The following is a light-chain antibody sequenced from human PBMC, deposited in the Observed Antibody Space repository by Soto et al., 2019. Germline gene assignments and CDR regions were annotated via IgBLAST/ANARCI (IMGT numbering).Light chain of an antibody. J-gene: IGKJ1*01. V-gene: IGKV3-20*01. CDR1: QSLSNNIY. CDR2: GAS. Sequence: IGLTMSPGTVSLTRGEGATLSCRAVQSLSNNIYLAWYQQKPGQAPRLLIYGASSRATGIPNRFSGSGSGTDFTLTISRLEPEDFAVYYCQQYGNPPQTFGEGTKVDI. CDR3: QQYGNPPQT.